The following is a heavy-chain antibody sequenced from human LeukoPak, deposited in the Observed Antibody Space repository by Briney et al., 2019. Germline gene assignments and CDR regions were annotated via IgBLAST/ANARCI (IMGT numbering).Heavy chain of an antibody. CDR2: IKSKTDGGTT. D-gene: IGHD3-3*01. CDR1: GFTFSNAW. CDR3: TASPNAYYDFWSGYSNFDY. V-gene: IGHV3-15*01. Sequence: GGSLRLYCAASGFTFSNAWMSWVRQAPGKGLEWVGRIKSKTDGGTTDYAAPVKGRFTISRDDSKNTLYLQMNSLKTEDTAVYYCTASPNAYYDFWSGYSNFDYWGQGTLVTVSS. J-gene: IGHJ4*02.